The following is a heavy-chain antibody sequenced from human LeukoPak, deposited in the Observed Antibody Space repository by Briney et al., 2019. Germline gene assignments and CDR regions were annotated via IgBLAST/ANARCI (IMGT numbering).Heavy chain of an antibody. Sequence: GESLKISCKGSGYSFTYYWIGWVRQMPGKGLEWMGIIYPGESDTRYRPSFQGQVTISVDKSISTAYLQWSSLKASDTAMYYCARQDGNSKYYFDYWGQGTLVTVSS. CDR2: IYPGESDT. CDR1: GYSFTYYW. V-gene: IGHV5-51*01. D-gene: IGHD1-1*01. J-gene: IGHJ4*02. CDR3: ARQDGNSKYYFDY.